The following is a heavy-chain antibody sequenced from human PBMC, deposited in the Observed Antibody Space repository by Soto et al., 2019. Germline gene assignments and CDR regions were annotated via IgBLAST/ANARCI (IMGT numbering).Heavy chain of an antibody. CDR3: PTALSVPLFDN. V-gene: IGHV4-31*01. Sequence: QVQLQESGPGLVKPSQTLSLTCTVSDGSISTGGYYWTWVRQHPRKGLEWIGYIYYSGSTYYNPSLKSPVTISVDTSKHQFSLKLSSVTAADTAVNYSPTALSVPLFDNWGQGTLVTVSS. CDR1: DGSISTGGYY. D-gene: IGHD4-17*01. J-gene: IGHJ4*02. CDR2: IYYSGST.